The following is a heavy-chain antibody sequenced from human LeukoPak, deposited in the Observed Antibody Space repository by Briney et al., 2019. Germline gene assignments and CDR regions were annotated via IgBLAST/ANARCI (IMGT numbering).Heavy chain of an antibody. Sequence: PSETLSLTCAVSGGSFSSHYWSWIRQPPGKGLEWLGYIYTSGSTNYNPSLKSRVTISVDPSKTQFSLRLSSVTAADTAVYYCARHATGWGTLLLLDHWGQGTLVTVSS. CDR3: ARHATGWGTLLLLDH. CDR1: GGSFSSHY. V-gene: IGHV4-4*09. J-gene: IGHJ4*02. CDR2: IYTSGST. D-gene: IGHD7-27*01.